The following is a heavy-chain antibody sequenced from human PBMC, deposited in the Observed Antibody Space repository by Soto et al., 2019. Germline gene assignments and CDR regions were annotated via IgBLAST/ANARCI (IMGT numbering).Heavy chain of an antibody. CDR1: GYTFTSYG. V-gene: IGHV1-18*04. J-gene: IGHJ4*02. CDR2: ISAYNGNT. Sequence: ASVKVSCKASGYTFTSYGISWVRQAPGQGLEWMGWISAYNGNTNYAQKLQGRVTMTTDTSTSTAYMELRSLRSDDTAVYYCARDRRFSGSYYDFNYWGQGTLVTSPQ. D-gene: IGHD1-26*01. CDR3: ARDRRFSGSYYDFNY.